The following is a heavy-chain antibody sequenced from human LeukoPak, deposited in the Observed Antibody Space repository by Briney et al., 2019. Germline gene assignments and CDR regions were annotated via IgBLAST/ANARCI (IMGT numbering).Heavy chain of an antibody. V-gene: IGHV4-31*03. CDR2: IYYSGST. CDR3: AREGPNYYDSSGLFDY. D-gene: IGHD3-22*01. J-gene: IGHJ4*02. Sequence: PSQTLSLTCTVSGGSISSGGYYWSWIRQHPGKGLEWIGYIYYSGSTYYNPSLKSRVTISVDTSKNQFSLKLSSVTAADTAVYYCAREGPNYYDSSGLFDYWGQGTLVTVSS. CDR1: GGSISSGGYY.